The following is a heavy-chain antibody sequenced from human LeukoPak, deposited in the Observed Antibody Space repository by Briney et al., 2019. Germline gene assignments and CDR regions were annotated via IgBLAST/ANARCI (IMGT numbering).Heavy chain of an antibody. V-gene: IGHV4-59*01. J-gene: IGHJ4*02. CDR1: GGSISSYY. D-gene: IGHD5-12*01. CDR3: ARDIGDIDDY. Sequence: PSETLSLTCTVSGGSISSYYWSWVRHPPGKGLEWSGYIYYSGSTNYNPSLKSRVTISVDTSKHQFSLTLSSVTAADTAVYYCARDIGDIDDYWGQGTLVTVSS. CDR2: IYYSGST.